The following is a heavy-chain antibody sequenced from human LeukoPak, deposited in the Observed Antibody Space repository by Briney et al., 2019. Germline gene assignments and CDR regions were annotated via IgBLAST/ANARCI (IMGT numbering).Heavy chain of an antibody. V-gene: IGHV3-9*01. J-gene: IGHJ6*02. CDR2: ISWNSGSI. CDR1: GFTFDDYA. CDR3: AKGLGSDYYYYGMDV. Sequence: GGSLRLSCAASGFTFDDYAMHWVRQAPGKGLEWVSGISWNSGSIGYADSVKGRFTISGDNAKNSLYLQMNSLRAEDTALYYCAKGLGSDYYYYGMDVWGQGTTVTVSS. D-gene: IGHD1-26*01.